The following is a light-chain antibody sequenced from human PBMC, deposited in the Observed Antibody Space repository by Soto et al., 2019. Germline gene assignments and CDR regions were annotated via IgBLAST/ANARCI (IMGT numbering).Light chain of an antibody. V-gene: IGKV3-11*01. J-gene: IGKJ4*02. Sequence: EIVLTQSPATLSLSPGERATLSCRASQSVSSYLAWYQQKPGQAPRLLIYDASNRATGIPARFSGSGSGTDFTRTISSLDPEDSAVYYCQQRSNWPPGFGGGTKVEIK. CDR1: QSVSSY. CDR3: QQRSNWPPG. CDR2: DAS.